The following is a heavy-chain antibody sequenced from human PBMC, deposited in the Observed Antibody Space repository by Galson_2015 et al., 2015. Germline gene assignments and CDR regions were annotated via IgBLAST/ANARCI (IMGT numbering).Heavy chain of an antibody. Sequence: SETLSLTCTVSGGSISSYYWSWIRQPPGKGLEWIGYIYYSGSTNYNPSLKSRVTISVDTSKNQFSLKLSSVTAADTAVYYCARITYYDFWSGYYPFDYWGQGTLVTVSS. D-gene: IGHD3-3*01. J-gene: IGHJ4*02. V-gene: IGHV4-59*01. CDR2: IYYSGST. CDR3: ARITYYDFWSGYYPFDY. CDR1: GGSISSYY.